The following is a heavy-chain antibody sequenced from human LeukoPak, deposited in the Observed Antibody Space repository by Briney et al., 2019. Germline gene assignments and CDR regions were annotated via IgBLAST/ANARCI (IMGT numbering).Heavy chain of an antibody. CDR3: AIHSAMGSHDY. CDR1: GGSISSSSYY. V-gene: IGHV4-61*02. J-gene: IGHJ4*02. Sequence: SQTLSLTCTVSGGSISSSSYYWSWIRQPAGKGLEWIGRIYTSGSTNYNPSLKSRVTISVDTSKNQFSLKLSSVTAADTAVYYCAIHSAMGSHDYWGQGTLVTVSS. CDR2: IYTSGST. D-gene: IGHD2-21*01.